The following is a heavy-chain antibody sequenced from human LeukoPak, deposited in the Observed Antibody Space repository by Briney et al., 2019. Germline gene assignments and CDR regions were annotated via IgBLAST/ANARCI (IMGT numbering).Heavy chain of an antibody. Sequence: GGSLRLSCTASGFSMSWVRQAPGKGLEWVASIRGSGDDSTYYADSVKGRFIISRDHFKNTLYLQMDSLRAEDSAVYYCANRVGLRYYYFDYWGQGTLVTVSS. CDR1: GFS. V-gene: IGHV3-23*01. CDR2: IRGSGDDST. CDR3: ANRVGLRYYYFDY. J-gene: IGHJ4*02. D-gene: IGHD4-17*01.